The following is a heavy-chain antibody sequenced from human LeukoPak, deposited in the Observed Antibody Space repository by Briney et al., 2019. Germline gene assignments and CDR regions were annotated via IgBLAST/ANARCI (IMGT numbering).Heavy chain of an antibody. CDR1: GGSISSYF. V-gene: IGHV4-38-2*02. J-gene: IGHJ3*02. Sequence: SETLSLTCTVSGGSISSYFWSWIRQPPGKGLEWIGSIHHTGYTFYNPSVKSRITISVETSKNQFSLKLSSVTAEDTAMYYCARDTGGFDIWGQGAMVTVSS. CDR2: IHHTGYT. D-gene: IGHD2-15*01. CDR3: ARDTGGFDI.